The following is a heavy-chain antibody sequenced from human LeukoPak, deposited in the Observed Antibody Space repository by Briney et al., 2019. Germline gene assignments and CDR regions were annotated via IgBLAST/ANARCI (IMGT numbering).Heavy chain of an antibody. Sequence: PGGSLRLSCAASGFTFSNYAMHWVRQAPGKGLEWVAVISDDGSNKYYGDSVKGRFTNSRDNSKNTVYLQMNSLRAEDTAVYYCAKDRYSSGWYSDFDYWGQGTLVTVSS. CDR1: GFTFSNYA. CDR3: AKDRYSSGWYSDFDY. CDR2: ISDDGSNK. J-gene: IGHJ4*02. D-gene: IGHD6-19*01. V-gene: IGHV3-30*18.